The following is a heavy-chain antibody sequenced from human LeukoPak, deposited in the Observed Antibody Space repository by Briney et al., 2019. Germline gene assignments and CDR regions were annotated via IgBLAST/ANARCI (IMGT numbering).Heavy chain of an antibody. CDR3: ARVGYDSSGYYRFEDY. CDR2: IYYSGST. V-gene: IGHV4-59*01. Sequence: SETLSLTCTVSGGSISSYYWSRIRQPPGKGLEWIGYIYYSGSTNYNPSLKSRVTISVDTSKNQFSLKLSSVTAADTAVYYCARVGYDSSGYYRFEDYWGQGTLVTVSS. D-gene: IGHD3-22*01. J-gene: IGHJ4*02. CDR1: GGSISSYY.